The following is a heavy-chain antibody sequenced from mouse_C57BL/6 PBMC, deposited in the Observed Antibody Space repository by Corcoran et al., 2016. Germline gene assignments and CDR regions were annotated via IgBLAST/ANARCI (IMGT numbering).Heavy chain of an antibody. CDR1: GYTFTSYD. J-gene: IGHJ1*03. V-gene: IGHV1-85*01. D-gene: IGHD1-1*01. CDR2: IYPRDGST. Sequence: QVQLQQSGPELVKPGASVKLSCKASGYTFTSYDINWVKQRPGQGLEWIGWIYPRDGSTKYNEKFKGKATLTVDKSSSTAYMELRSLTSEDSAVYYCARFPNYYGSIWYFDVWGTGTTVTVSS. CDR3: ARFPNYYGSIWYFDV.